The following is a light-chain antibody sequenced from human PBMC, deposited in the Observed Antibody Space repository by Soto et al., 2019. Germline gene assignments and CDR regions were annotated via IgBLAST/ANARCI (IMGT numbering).Light chain of an antibody. Sequence: DIQMTQSPSSLSASVGDRVTITCRARQSISTYLNWYQQKPGEAPKLLIYVSSNLQNEVPARFSGSGSGTEFTLTISSLQPDDSATYCCQQSHSAPPITFGGGTKVEIK. CDR2: VSS. CDR1: QSISTY. J-gene: IGKJ4*01. CDR3: QQSHSAPPIT. V-gene: IGKV1-39*01.